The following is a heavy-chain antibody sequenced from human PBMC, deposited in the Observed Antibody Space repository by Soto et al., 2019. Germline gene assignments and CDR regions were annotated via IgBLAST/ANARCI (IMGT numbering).Heavy chain of an antibody. CDR3: ARERVDYCDYPRYYYYYMDV. D-gene: IGHD4-17*01. Sequence: QVQLVQSGAEVKKPGASVKVSCKASGYTFTSYDINWVRQATGQGLEWMGWMNPNSGNTGYAQKFQGRVTMTRNTSISTAYMELSILRSEDTAVYYCARERVDYCDYPRYYYYYMDVWGKGTTVTVSS. CDR1: GYTFTSYD. CDR2: MNPNSGNT. V-gene: IGHV1-8*01. J-gene: IGHJ6*03.